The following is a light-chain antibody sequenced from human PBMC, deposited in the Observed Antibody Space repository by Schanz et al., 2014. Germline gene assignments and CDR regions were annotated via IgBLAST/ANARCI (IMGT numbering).Light chain of an antibody. CDR1: QSVSSN. Sequence: ETVMTQSPGTLSVSLGERATLSCRASQSVSSNLAWYQQKRGQAPRLLIYGASTRATGIPAIFSGSGSGTDFTLTISRLEPEDFAVYYCQQYGDSPLTFGQGTKLEIK. CDR2: GAS. J-gene: IGKJ2*01. CDR3: QQYGDSPLT. V-gene: IGKV3-15*01.